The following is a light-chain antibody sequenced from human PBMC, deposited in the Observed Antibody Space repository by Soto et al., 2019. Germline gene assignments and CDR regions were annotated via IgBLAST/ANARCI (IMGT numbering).Light chain of an antibody. J-gene: IGLJ1*01. Sequence: QSVLTQPPSVSGAPGQRVTISCTGSSSNIGALYNVHWYQQLPGTSPRLLIYGNNNRPSGVPDRFSGSKSGTSASLAITGLRAEDEAYFYCQSYDNSMSGYVFGTGTKVNV. CDR1: SSNIGALYN. V-gene: IGLV1-40*01. CDR3: QSYDNSMSGYV. CDR2: GNN.